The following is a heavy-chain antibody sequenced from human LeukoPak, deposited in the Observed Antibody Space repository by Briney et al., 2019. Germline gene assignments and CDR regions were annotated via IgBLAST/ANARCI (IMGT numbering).Heavy chain of an antibody. Sequence: GGSLRLSCAASGFTFDDYAMHWVRQAPGKGLEWVSGISWNSGSIGYADSVKGRFTISRDNAKNSLYLQMNSLRAEDTALYYCAKDSGGGAPHGYFDYWGQGTLVTVSS. J-gene: IGHJ4*02. CDR1: GFTFDDYA. CDR2: ISWNSGSI. V-gene: IGHV3-9*01. D-gene: IGHD2-21*01. CDR3: AKDSGGGAPHGYFDY.